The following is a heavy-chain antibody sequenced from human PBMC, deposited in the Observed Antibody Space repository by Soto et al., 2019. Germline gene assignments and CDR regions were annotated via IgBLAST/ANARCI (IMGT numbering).Heavy chain of an antibody. CDR1: GGSISSGGYY. CDR2: IYYTGST. V-gene: IGHV4-31*03. CDR3: ARHSEGSGYYDAFDI. D-gene: IGHD3-3*01. Sequence: SETLSLTCTFSGGSISSGGYYWNWIRQHPGKGLEWIGDIYYTGSTHYNPSLKSRVTITVDTSKNQFSLKLSSVTAADTAVYYCARHSEGSGYYDAFDIWGQGTMVTVSS. J-gene: IGHJ3*02.